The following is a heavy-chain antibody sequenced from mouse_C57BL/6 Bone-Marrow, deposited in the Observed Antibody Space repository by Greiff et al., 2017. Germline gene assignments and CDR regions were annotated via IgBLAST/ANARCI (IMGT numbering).Heavy chain of an antibody. CDR3: ARGWLPAWFAY. CDR2: ISSGSSTI. CDR1: GFTFSDYG. D-gene: IGHD2-2*01. J-gene: IGHJ3*01. Sequence: EVQLVESGGGLVKPGGSLKLSCAASGFTFSDYGMHWVRQAPEKGLEWVAYISSGSSTIYYADTVKGRFTISRDNAKNTLFLQMTRLRSEDTAMYYCARGWLPAWFAYWGQGTLVTVSA. V-gene: IGHV5-17*01.